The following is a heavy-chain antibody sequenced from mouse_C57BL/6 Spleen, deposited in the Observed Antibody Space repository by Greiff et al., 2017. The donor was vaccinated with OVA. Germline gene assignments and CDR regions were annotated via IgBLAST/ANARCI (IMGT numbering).Heavy chain of an antibody. CDR2: INPSNGGT. J-gene: IGHJ4*01. CDR3: ARYGAYDGYWNYAMDY. V-gene: IGHV1-53*01. CDR1: GYTFTSYW. Sequence: QVQLQQPGTELVKPGASVKLSCKASGYTFTSYWMHWVKQRPRQGLEWIGNINPSNGGTNYNEKFKSKATLTVDKSSSTAYMQLSSLTSEDSAVYYCARYGAYDGYWNYAMDYWGQGTSVTVSS. D-gene: IGHD2-3*01.